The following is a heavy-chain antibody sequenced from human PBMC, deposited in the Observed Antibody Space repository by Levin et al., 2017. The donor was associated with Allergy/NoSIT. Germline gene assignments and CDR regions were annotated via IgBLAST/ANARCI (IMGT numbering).Heavy chain of an antibody. J-gene: IGHJ4*02. V-gene: IGHV3-30-3*01. CDR3: ARDFEASDILNGYYGETLDY. CDR1: GFTFLNYA. CDR2: ISYHGSHK. Sequence: GGSLRLSCAASGFTFLNYAMHWVRQAPGKGLEWVAVISYHGSHKYYADSVKGRFTISRDNSKNTLYLQMNSLRAEDTAVYYCARDFEASDILNGYYGETLDYWGQGTLVTVSS. D-gene: IGHD3-9*01.